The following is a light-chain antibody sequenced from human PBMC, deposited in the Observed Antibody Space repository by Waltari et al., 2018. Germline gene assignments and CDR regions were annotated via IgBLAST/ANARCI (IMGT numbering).Light chain of an antibody. CDR1: QVVSSS. V-gene: IGKV3-11*01. J-gene: IGKJ4*01. CDR2: DAS. Sequence: SCRASQVVSSSLAWYQQKPGQAPRLLIYDASNRATGIPARFSGSGSGTDFTLTISSLEPEDFAVYYCQQRSNWPFTFGGGTKVEIK. CDR3: QQRSNWPFT.